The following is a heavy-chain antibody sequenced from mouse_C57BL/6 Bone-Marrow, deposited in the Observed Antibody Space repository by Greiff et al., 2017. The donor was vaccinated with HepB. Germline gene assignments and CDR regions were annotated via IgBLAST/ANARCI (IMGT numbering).Heavy chain of an antibody. Sequence: EVQLVESGGGLVQPGGSLKLSCAASGFTFSDYGMAWVRQAPRKGPEWVAFISNLAYSIYYADTVTGRFTISRENAKNTLYLEMSSLRSEDTAMYYCARLIRFFDVWGTGTTVTVSS. D-gene: IGHD5-1-1*01. J-gene: IGHJ1*03. CDR3: ARLIRFFDV. CDR1: GFTFSDYG. V-gene: IGHV5-15*01. CDR2: ISNLAYSI.